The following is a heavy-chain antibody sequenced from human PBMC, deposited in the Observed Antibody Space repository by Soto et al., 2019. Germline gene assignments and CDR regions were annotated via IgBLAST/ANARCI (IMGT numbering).Heavy chain of an antibody. Sequence: DVQLLESGGGLVQPGGFLRLSCAASGLTFSNYAMSWVRQAPGKGLEWVSSIGGRGDNTYYAESVEGRFTISRDISKNALYLHMNSLRVDDTAIYYCANYYDSSGYPHGFFQHWGQGTLVTVSS. CDR2: IGGRGDNT. J-gene: IGHJ1*01. CDR3: ANYYDSSGYPHGFFQH. CDR1: GLTFSNYA. V-gene: IGHV3-23*01. D-gene: IGHD3-22*01.